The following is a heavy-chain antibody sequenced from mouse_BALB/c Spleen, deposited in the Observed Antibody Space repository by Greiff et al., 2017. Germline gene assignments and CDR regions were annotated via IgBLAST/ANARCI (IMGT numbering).Heavy chain of an antibody. J-gene: IGHJ2*01. CDR1: GYAFTNYL. Sequence: QVQLKESGAELVRPGTSVKVSCKASGYAFTNYLIEWVKQRPGQGLEWIGVINPGSGGTNYNEKFKGKATLTADKSSSTAYMQLSSLTSDDSAVYFCARSDYYGLDYWGQGTTLTVSS. CDR3: ARSDYYGLDY. CDR2: INPGSGGT. V-gene: IGHV1-54*01. D-gene: IGHD2-1*01.